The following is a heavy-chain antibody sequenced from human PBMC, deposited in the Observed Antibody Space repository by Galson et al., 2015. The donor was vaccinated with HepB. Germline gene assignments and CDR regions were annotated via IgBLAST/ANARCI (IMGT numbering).Heavy chain of an antibody. CDR2: ISYDGSNK. CDR1: GFTFSSYG. CDR3: AKDASDSGATIDY. J-gene: IGHJ4*02. D-gene: IGHD6-19*01. V-gene: IGHV3-30*18. Sequence: SLRLSCAASGFTFSSYGMHWVRQAPGKGLEWVAVISYDGSNKYYADSVKGRFTISRDNSKNTLYLQMNSLRAEDTAVYYCAKDASDSGATIDYWGQGTLVTVSS.